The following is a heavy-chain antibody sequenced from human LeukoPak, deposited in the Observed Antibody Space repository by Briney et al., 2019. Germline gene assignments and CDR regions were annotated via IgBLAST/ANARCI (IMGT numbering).Heavy chain of an antibody. CDR1: GGSISSSSYY. CDR2: IYYSGST. J-gene: IGHJ4*02. Sequence: SETLSLTCTVSGGSISSSSYYWGWLRQPPGKGLEWIGSIYYSGSTYYNPSLKSRVTISVDTSKNQFSLKLSSVTAADTAVYYCARRGYDSSGYYYYLDYWGQGTLVTVSS. CDR3: ARRGYDSSGYYYYLDY. D-gene: IGHD3-22*01. V-gene: IGHV4-39*01.